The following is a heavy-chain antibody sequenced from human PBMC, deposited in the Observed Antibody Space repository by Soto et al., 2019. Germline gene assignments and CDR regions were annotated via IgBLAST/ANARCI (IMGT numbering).Heavy chain of an antibody. CDR3: PRGRPTTNCFDP. D-gene: IGHD4-17*01. J-gene: IGHJ5*02. V-gene: IGHV4-34*01. CDR1: GGSFSVYY. CDR2: INHSGSN. Sequence: QVQLQQWGAGLLKPSETLSLTCAVYGGSFSVYYWSWIRQPPGKGLEWIGEINHSGSNNYNPSLKSRVTLSVDTSKDQFSIKLSSVTAAVTAVYYCPRGRPTTNCFDPCCQETLVTVSS.